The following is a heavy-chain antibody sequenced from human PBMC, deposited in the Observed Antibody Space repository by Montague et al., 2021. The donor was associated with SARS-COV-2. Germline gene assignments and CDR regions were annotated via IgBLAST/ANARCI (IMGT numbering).Heavy chain of an antibody. CDR1: GGSVSSGGYY. CDR2: IYYSGST. D-gene: IGHD6-13*01. CDR3: ARVSLAAAATRSDY. J-gene: IGHJ4*02. Sequence: SETLSLTCTVSGGSVSSGGYYWSWIRQPPGKGPEWIGYIYYSGSTNYXPSLKSRVTISLDTSKNQFSLKLTSVTAADTAVYYCARVSLAAAATRSDYWGQGTLVTVSS. V-gene: IGHV4-61*08.